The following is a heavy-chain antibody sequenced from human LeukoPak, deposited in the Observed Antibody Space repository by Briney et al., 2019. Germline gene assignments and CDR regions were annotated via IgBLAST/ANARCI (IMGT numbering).Heavy chain of an antibody. CDR1: GGSFSGYY. Sequence: SETLSLTCAVYGGSFSGYYWSWIRQPPGKGLEWIGEINHSGSTNYNPSLKSRVTISVDTSKNQFSLKLSSVTAADTAVYYCARRDRSSGTHFDYWGQGTLVTVSS. J-gene: IGHJ4*02. D-gene: IGHD6-6*01. V-gene: IGHV4-34*01. CDR3: ARRDRSSGTHFDY. CDR2: INHSGST.